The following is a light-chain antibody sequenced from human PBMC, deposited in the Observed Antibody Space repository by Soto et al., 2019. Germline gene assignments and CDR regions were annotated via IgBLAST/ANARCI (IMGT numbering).Light chain of an antibody. J-gene: IGKJ1*01. CDR2: GAS. Sequence: EIVMTQSPATLSVSPGERATLSCRASQSVSSNLAWYQQKPGQAPRLLIYGASTRATGIPARFSGRWSGTEFTLTISSLQSEDFAVYYCQQYNNWPRTFGQGTKVEIK. V-gene: IGKV3D-15*01. CDR3: QQYNNWPRT. CDR1: QSVSSN.